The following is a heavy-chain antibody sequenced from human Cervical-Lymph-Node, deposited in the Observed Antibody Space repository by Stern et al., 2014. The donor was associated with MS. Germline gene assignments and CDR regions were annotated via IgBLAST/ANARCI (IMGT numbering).Heavy chain of an antibody. CDR2: IYYNGNT. CDR3: ARHFAYSHGPAFSYYFDY. Sequence: VQLLESGPGLVKPSETLSLTCTVSGVSISRSGDYWGWIRQPPGQRLAWIGSIYYNGNTYYKPSLKSRVTISVDTSKNQLSLKLSSGTAADTAVYYCARHFAYSHGPAFSYYFDYWGQGTLVTVSS. V-gene: IGHV4-39*01. J-gene: IGHJ4*02. D-gene: IGHD5-18*01. CDR1: GVSISRSGDY.